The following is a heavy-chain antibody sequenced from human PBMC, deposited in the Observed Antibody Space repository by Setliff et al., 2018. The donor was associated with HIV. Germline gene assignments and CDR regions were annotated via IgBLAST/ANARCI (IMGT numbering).Heavy chain of an antibody. CDR3: AGGLHYGLGKFGY. D-gene: IGHD3-10*01. CDR1: GGTISNYY. V-gene: IGHV4-59*01. CDR2: ISYTGST. J-gene: IGHJ4*02. Sequence: SETLSLTCTVSGGTISNYYWSWLRQPPGKGLEWIGYISYTGSTNYNPSLKSRVTISVDTSKNQFSLKLSSVTAADTAVYYCAGGLHYGLGKFGYWGQGTLVTVSS.